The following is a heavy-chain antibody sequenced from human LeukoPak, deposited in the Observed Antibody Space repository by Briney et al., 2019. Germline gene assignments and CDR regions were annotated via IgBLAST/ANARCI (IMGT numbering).Heavy chain of an antibody. Sequence: GESLKISCKSSGYSFTSYWIGWVRQMPGKGLECMGIIHPGDSETRYSPSFQGQVTISADKSIRTAYLQWSGLKASDTAMYYCARRLGATQPYSDFWGQGALVTVSS. CDR1: GYSFTSYW. D-gene: IGHD1-26*01. CDR2: IHPGDSET. J-gene: IGHJ4*02. V-gene: IGHV5-51*01. CDR3: ARRLGATQPYSDF.